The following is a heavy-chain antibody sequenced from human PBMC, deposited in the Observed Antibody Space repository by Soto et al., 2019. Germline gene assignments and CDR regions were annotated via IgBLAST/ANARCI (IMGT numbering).Heavy chain of an antibody. V-gene: IGHV3-30-3*01. CDR2: ISSDGIKK. CDR3: SRFYGRKSEPFDF. Sequence: QVQLVESGGGVVQPGRSLRLSCAASGFTFGTYAMHWFRQAPDKGLEWVTVISSDGIKKYYADSVKGRFTISRDKSKNTLYVQMDSLTAKGTAVYYCSRFYGRKSEPFDFWGQGTLVTVS. D-gene: IGHD4-17*01. CDR1: GFTFGTYA. J-gene: IGHJ4*02.